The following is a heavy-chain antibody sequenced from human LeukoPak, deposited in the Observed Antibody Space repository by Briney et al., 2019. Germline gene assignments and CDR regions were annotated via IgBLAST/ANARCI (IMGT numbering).Heavy chain of an antibody. Sequence: GASVKVSCKASGYTFTGYYMHWVRQAPGQGLEWMGWINPNSGGTNYAQKFQGRVTMTRDTSISTAYMELSRLRSDDTAVYYCARDPRYSNYVYYYYCGMDVWGQGTTVTVSS. CDR1: GYTFTGYY. CDR3: ARDPRYSNYVYYYYCGMDV. V-gene: IGHV1-2*02. CDR2: INPNSGGT. J-gene: IGHJ6*02. D-gene: IGHD4-11*01.